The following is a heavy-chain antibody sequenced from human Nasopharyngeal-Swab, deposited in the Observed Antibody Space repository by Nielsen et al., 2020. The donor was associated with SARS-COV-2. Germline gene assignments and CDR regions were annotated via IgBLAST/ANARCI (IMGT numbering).Heavy chain of an antibody. CDR3: ARALGGHPDS. Sequence: GESLKISCAASGFNLRSYAMNWVRQAPGKGLEYVSVISGDGGTTFYANSVKGRFTISRDNSKNTLYLQMGSLRPEDTAVYYCARALGGHPDSWGQGTLVTISS. J-gene: IGHJ5*01. CDR2: ISGDGGTT. CDR1: GFNLRSYA. V-gene: IGHV3-64*01. D-gene: IGHD2-15*01.